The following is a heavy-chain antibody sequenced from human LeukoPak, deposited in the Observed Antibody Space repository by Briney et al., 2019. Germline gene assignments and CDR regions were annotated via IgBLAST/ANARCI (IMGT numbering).Heavy chain of an antibody. J-gene: IGHJ5*02. CDR1: GGSISSGDYY. D-gene: IGHD3-16*02. Sequence: SETLSLTCTVSGGSISSGDYYWSWIRQPPGKGLEWIGYIYYSGSTYYNPSLKSRVTISVDTSKNQFSLKLSSVTAADTAVYYCVREGATGVYRYPWNWFDPWGQGTLVTVSS. CDR2: IYYSGST. CDR3: VREGATGVYRYPWNWFDP. V-gene: IGHV4-30-4*01.